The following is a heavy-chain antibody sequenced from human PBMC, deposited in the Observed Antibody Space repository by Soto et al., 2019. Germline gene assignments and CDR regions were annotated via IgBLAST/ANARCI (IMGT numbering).Heavy chain of an antibody. CDR3: ARVWDYYDSSGYSRGIDY. V-gene: IGHV4-59*01. CDR1: GGSISSYY. CDR2: IYYSGST. D-gene: IGHD3-22*01. Sequence: PSETLSLTCTVSGGSISSYYWSWIRQPPVKVLEWIGYIYYSGSTNYNPSLKSRVTISVDTSKNQFSLKLSSVTAADTAVYYCARVWDYYDSSGYSRGIDYWGQGTLVTVSS. J-gene: IGHJ4*02.